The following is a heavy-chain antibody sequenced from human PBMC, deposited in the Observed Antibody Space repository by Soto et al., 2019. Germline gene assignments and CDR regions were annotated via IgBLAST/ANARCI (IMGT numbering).Heavy chain of an antibody. J-gene: IGHJ5*02. V-gene: IGHV4-4*07. D-gene: IGHD3-10*01. CDR1: GGSISSYY. CDR3: ARDNGSGSYYNPNWFDP. CDR2: IYTSGST. Sequence: SETLSLTCTVSGGSISSYYWSWIRQPAGKGLEWIGRIYTSGSTNYNPSLKSRVTMSVDTSKNQFSLKLSSVTAADTAVYYCARDNGSGSYYNPNWFDPWGQGALVTVSS.